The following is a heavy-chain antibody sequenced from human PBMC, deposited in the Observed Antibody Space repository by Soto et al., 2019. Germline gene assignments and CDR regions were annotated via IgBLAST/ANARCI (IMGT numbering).Heavy chain of an antibody. CDR2: ISPDSSDT. CDR1: GFTFTDYY. D-gene: IGHD3-16*01. V-gene: IGHV3-11*03. CDR3: AKPPRFPGD. Sequence: QVHFLESGGGLVKPGGSLRLSCAASGFTFTDYYMSWFRQAPGKGLECLSYISPDSSDTIYADSVKGRFTISRDNAKNSVFLQMNNLRAEDTAVYYCAKPPRFPGDWGQGTLVTVSS. J-gene: IGHJ4*02.